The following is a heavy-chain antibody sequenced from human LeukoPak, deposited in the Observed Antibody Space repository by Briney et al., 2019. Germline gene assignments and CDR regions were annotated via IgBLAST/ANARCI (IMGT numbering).Heavy chain of an antibody. Sequence: PSETLSLTCAVYGGSFSGYYWSWIRQPPGKGLEWIGEINHSGSTNYNPSLKSRVTISVDTSKNQFSLKLSSVTAADTAVYYCARSWFGESIPFDYWGQGTLVTVSS. V-gene: IGHV4-34*01. CDR1: GGSFSGYY. CDR2: INHSGST. CDR3: ARSWFGESIPFDY. J-gene: IGHJ4*02. D-gene: IGHD3-10*01.